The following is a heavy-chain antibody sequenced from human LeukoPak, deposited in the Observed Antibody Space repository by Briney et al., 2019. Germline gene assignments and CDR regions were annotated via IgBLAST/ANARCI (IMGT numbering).Heavy chain of an antibody. CDR3: AREPFGYSYGLRFYGMDV. V-gene: IGHV3-11*01. CDR1: GSTFSDYY. CDR2: ISSSGSTI. J-gene: IGHJ6*02. Sequence: PGGSLRLSCAASGSTFSDYYMSWIRQAPGKGLEWVSYISSSGSTIYYADSVKGRFTISRDNAKNSLYLQMNSLRAEDTAVYYCAREPFGYSYGLRFYGMDVWGQGTTVTVSS. D-gene: IGHD5-18*01.